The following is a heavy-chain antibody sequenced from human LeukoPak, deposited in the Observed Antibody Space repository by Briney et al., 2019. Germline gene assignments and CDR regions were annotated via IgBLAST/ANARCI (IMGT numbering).Heavy chain of an antibody. CDR1: GGSISSHF. J-gene: IGHJ5*02. D-gene: IGHD2-2*01. V-gene: IGHV4-59*11. Sequence: SETLSLTCTVSGGSISSHFWTWIRQPPGRGREWIGYIHYSGSTNYNPSLQSRVSISVDTSKNAFSLKLSSLTAADTAVYYCSRDFLECSRASCLHWFHPCGQGTLVTVSS. CDR2: IHYSGST. CDR3: SRDFLECSRASCLHWFHP.